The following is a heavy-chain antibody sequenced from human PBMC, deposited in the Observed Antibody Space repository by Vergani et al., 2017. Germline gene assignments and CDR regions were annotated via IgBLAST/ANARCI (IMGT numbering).Heavy chain of an antibody. Sequence: EVQLVESGGGLVQPGGSLRLSCAASGFTFSSYWMSWVRQAPGKGLEWVANIKQDGSEKYYVDSVKGRFTISRDNAKNSLYLQMNSLRAEDTAVYYCARVAGVPAADKAPSYFDYWGQGTLVTVSS. D-gene: IGHD2-2*01. J-gene: IGHJ4*02. V-gene: IGHV3-7*01. CDR2: IKQDGSEK. CDR1: GFTFSSYW. CDR3: ARVAGVPAADKAPSYFDY.